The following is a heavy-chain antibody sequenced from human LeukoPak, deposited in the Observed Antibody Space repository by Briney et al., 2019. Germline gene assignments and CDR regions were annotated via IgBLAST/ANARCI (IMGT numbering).Heavy chain of an antibody. V-gene: IGHV2-5*01. CDR2: IYWNDDK. Sequence: ESGPTLVKPPQTPTLTCTFSGFSLSTSGVGVGWNRQPPVKALERLTHIYWNDDKRYSPSLKNRLTITKDTSKDQVVLTMTNMDPVDTATYYCAHSGRLRSDAFDIWGEGTMVTVSS. J-gene: IGHJ3*02. CDR3: AHSGRLRSDAFDI. D-gene: IGHD3-16*01. CDR1: GFSLSTSGVG.